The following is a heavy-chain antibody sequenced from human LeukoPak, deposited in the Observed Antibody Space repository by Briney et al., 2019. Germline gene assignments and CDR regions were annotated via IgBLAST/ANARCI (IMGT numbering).Heavy chain of an antibody. CDR3: ARYSGSYLGADAFDI. J-gene: IGHJ3*02. D-gene: IGHD1-26*01. Sequence: GASVKVSCKASGYTFTGYYMHWVRQAPGQGLEWMGWINPNSGGTNYAQKFQGRVTMTRDTSISTAYMELSRLRSDDTAVYYCARYSGSYLGADAFDIWGQGTMVTVSS. CDR2: INPNSGGT. CDR1: GYTFTGYY. V-gene: IGHV1-2*02.